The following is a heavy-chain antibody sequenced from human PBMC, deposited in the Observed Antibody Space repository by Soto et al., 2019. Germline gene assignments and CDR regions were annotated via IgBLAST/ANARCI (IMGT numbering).Heavy chain of an antibody. CDR2: ISWNSGSI. J-gene: IGHJ4*02. D-gene: IGHD3-10*01. V-gene: IGHV3-9*01. CDR3: EKASGRSRRDFDY. Sequence: EVQLVESGGGLVQPGRSLRLSCAASGFTFDDYAMHWVRQAPGKGLEWVSGISWNSGSIGYADSVKGRFTISRDNAKNSLYLQMNSLRAEDTALYYCEKASGRSRRDFDYWGQGTLVTVSS. CDR1: GFTFDDYA.